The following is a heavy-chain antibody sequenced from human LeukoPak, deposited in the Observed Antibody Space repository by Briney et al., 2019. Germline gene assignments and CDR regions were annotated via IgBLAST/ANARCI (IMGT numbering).Heavy chain of an antibody. J-gene: IGHJ4*02. Sequence: PGGSLRLSCAASGFTFSKYGMHWVRQAPGKGLEWVTVISYDGSNKYYVDSVKGRFTISRDNSKNTVYLQMNSLRPEDTAVYYCAKDWRDCSGGDCYHLDDWGQGTLVTVSS. CDR2: ISYDGSNK. CDR1: GFTFSKYG. V-gene: IGHV3-30*18. D-gene: IGHD2-21*02. CDR3: AKDWRDCSGGDCYHLDD.